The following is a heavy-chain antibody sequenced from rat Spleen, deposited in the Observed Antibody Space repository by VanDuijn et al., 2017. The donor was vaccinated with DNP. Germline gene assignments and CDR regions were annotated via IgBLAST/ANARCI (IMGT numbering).Heavy chain of an antibody. J-gene: IGHJ2*01. V-gene: IGHV2S12*01. CDR1: GFSLTNYH. CDR3: ARNNYFDY. CDR2: ISSGGHT. D-gene: IGHD1-10*01. Sequence: QVQLKESGPGLVQPSQTLSLTCTVSGFSLTNYHVDWVRQPPGKGLEWIAAISSGGHTYYNSTLKSRLSISRDTSKSQVFLKMNSLQTEDTAMYFCARNNYFDYWGQGVMVTVSS.